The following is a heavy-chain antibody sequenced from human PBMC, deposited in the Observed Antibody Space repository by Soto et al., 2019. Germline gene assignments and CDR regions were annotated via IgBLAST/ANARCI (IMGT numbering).Heavy chain of an antibody. Sequence: ASVKVSCKASGYTFTSYGISWVRQAPGQGLEWMGWISAYNGNTNYAQKLQGRVTMTTDTSTSTAYMELRSLRSDDTAVYYCARYYDILTGYYLAPFLHDPWGQGTLVTVSS. CDR2: ISAYNGNT. D-gene: IGHD3-9*01. CDR1: GYTFTSYG. V-gene: IGHV1-18*01. J-gene: IGHJ5*02. CDR3: ARYYDILTGYYLAPFLHDP.